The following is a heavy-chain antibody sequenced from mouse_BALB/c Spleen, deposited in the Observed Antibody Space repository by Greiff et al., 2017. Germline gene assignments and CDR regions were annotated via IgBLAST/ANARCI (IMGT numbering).Heavy chain of an antibody. CDR3: ASPDRDWYLDV. Sequence: VKLQESGPGLVQPSQSLSITCTVSGFSLTSYGVHWVRQSPGKGLEWLGVIWSGGSTDYNAAFISRLSISKDNSKGQVFFKMNSLQADDTAIYDCASPDRDWYLDVWGGGTTVTVAA. CDR1: GFSLTSYG. CDR2: IWSGGST. D-gene: IGHD2-14*01. V-gene: IGHV2-4-1*01. J-gene: IGHJ1*01.